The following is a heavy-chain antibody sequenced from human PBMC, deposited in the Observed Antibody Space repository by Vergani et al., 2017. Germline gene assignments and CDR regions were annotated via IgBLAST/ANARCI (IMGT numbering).Heavy chain of an antibody. CDR2: INYRGST. J-gene: IGHJ4*02. D-gene: IGHD4-17*01. V-gene: IGHV4-59*01. Sequence: QVQLQESGPGLVKPSETLSLTCTVSGGPISSYYWSWIRQPPGKGLEWIGYINYRGSTNYNPSLKSGVTISVDTSKNQFSLKLSAVTAADTAVYDCARGGDSPDYWGQGTLVTVSS. CDR3: ARGGDSPDY. CDR1: GGPISSYY.